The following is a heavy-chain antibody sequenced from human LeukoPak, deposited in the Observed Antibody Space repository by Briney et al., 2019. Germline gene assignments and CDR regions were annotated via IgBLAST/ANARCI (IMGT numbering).Heavy chain of an antibody. Sequence: SQTLSLTCAISGDSVSSNTAAWTWIRQSPSRGLECLGRTYYRSKWYNDYAISVKSRITINPDTSKNQFSLQLNSVTPEDTAMYYCARYVTSGRSFDSWGQGTLVTVSS. CDR2: TYYRSKWYN. V-gene: IGHV6-1*01. J-gene: IGHJ4*02. D-gene: IGHD2/OR15-2a*01. CDR3: ARYVTSGRSFDS. CDR1: GDSVSSNTAA.